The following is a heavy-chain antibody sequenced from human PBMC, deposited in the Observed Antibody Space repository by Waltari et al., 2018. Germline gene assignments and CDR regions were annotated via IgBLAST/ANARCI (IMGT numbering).Heavy chain of an antibody. CDR3: ARWAGSGSPFDY. Sequence: QVQLGQSGAEVKKPGASVKVACKASGYTFTGYYMPGVRQAPGQGLEWMGWINPNSGGTNYAQKFQGRVTMTRDTSISTAYMELSRLRSDDTAVYYCARWAGSGSPFDYWGQGTLVTVSS. J-gene: IGHJ4*02. V-gene: IGHV1-2*02. CDR1: GYTFTGYY. D-gene: IGHD3-10*01. CDR2: INPNSGGT.